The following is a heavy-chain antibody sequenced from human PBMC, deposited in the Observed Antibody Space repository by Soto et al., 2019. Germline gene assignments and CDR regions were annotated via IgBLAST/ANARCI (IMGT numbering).Heavy chain of an antibody. CDR2: ISAYNGNT. V-gene: IGHV1-18*01. CDR3: ARDAAAGLNDY. J-gene: IGHJ4*02. Sequence: QVQLVQSGAEVKKPGASVKVSCKASGYTFTSYGISWVRQAPGQGLEWMGWISAYNGNTKYAQKFQGRVTMTTDTSTTTAYIEVRSLRSDDTAGYYCARDAAAGLNDYWGQGTLVTVSS. D-gene: IGHD6-13*01. CDR1: GYTFTSYG.